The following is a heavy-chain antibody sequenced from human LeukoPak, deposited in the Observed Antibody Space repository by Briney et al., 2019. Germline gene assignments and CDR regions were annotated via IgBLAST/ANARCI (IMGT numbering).Heavy chain of an antibody. CDR1: GGTFSSYA. CDR3: ARPDIVVVPAAPHTDYYYYGMDV. D-gene: IGHD2-2*01. V-gene: IGHV1-69*13. CDR2: IIPIFGTA. J-gene: IGHJ6*02. Sequence: SVKVSCKASGGTFSSYAISWVRQALGQGLEWMGGIIPIFGTANYAQKFQGRVTITADESTSTAYMELSSLRSEDTAVYYCARPDIVVVPAAPHTDYYYYGMDVWGQGTTVTVSS.